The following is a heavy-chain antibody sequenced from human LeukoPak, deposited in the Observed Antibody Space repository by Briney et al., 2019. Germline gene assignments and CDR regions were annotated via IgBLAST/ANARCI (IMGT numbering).Heavy chain of an antibody. CDR2: INHSGST. J-gene: IGHJ5*02. V-gene: IGHV4-34*01. CDR3: ARAYSSSGYNWFDP. D-gene: IGHD6-6*01. Sequence: LETLSLTCAVYGGSFSGYYWSWIRQPPGKGLEWIGEINHSGSTNYNPSLKSRVTISVDTSKNQFFLKLNSVTAADTAVYYCARAYSSSGYNWFDPWGQGTLVTVSS. CDR1: GGSFSGYY.